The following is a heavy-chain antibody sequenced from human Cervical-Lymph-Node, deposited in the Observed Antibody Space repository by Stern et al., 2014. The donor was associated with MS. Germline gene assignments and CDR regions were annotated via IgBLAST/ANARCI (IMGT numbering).Heavy chain of an antibody. J-gene: IGHJ4*02. D-gene: IGHD1-26*01. CDR2: INTYNGDT. CDR3: ARGWELNF. CDR1: GYTFNSYG. V-gene: IGHV1-18*01. Sequence: VQLVQSGAEVKKPGASVKVSCRASGYTFNSYGISWMRQAPAQGLEWMGWINTYNGDTNSAQKLQGRVTMTTDTSTSTAYMELRSLRSDDTAVYYCARGWELNFWGQGTLVTVSS.